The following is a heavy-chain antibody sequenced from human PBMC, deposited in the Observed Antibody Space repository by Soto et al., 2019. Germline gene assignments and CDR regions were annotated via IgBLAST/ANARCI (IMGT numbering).Heavy chain of an antibody. V-gene: IGHV3-15*01. CDR2: IKSKTDGGTT. CDR3: TSSYYDFWSGSYAFDI. CDR1: GFTYSNAW. D-gene: IGHD3-3*01. Sequence: EVQLVESGGGLVKPGGSLRLSCAASGFTYSNAWMSWVRQAPGKGLEWVGRIKSKTDGGTTDYAAPVKGRFTISRDDSKNTLYLQMNSLKTEDTAVYYCTSSYYDFWSGSYAFDIWGQGTMVTVSS. J-gene: IGHJ3*02.